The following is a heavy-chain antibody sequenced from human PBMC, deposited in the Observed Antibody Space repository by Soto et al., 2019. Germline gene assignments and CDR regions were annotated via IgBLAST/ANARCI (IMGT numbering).Heavy chain of an antibody. D-gene: IGHD2-2*01. CDR3: AREGRYCSSTSCPSGMDV. CDR2: IYYSGSS. V-gene: IGHV4-31*03. CDR1: GGSISSGGYY. J-gene: IGHJ6*02. Sequence: SETLSLTCTVSGGSISSGGYYWSWIRQHPGKGLEWIAYIYYSGSSYYNPSLKSRVTISVDTSKNQFSLKLSSVTAADTAVYYCAREGRYCSSTSCPSGMDVWGQGTTVTVSS.